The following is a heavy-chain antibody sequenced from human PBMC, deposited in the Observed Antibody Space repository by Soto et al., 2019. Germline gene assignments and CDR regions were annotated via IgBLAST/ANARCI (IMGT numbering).Heavy chain of an antibody. Sequence: GASVKVSCKASGYTFNSYGISWVRQAPGQGLEWMGWISADNGNTKYAQKFQGRVTMTTDTSTSTAYMEMSSLRSEDTAVYYCARDGIAAAGTSWFDPWGQGTLVTVSS. CDR1: GYTFNSYG. D-gene: IGHD6-13*01. CDR3: ARDGIAAAGTSWFDP. J-gene: IGHJ5*02. CDR2: ISADNGNT. V-gene: IGHV1-18*01.